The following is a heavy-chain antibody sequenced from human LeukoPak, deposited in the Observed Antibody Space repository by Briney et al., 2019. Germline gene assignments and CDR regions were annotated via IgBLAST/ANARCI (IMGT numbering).Heavy chain of an antibody. Sequence: AGGSLRLSCAASGFTFSSYAMHWVRQAPGKGLEWVAVISYDGSNKYYADSVKGRVTISSDNSKNTLYLQMNSLRAEDTAVYYCARDPGGGDSSGYSGAFDIWGQGTMVTVSS. V-gene: IGHV3-30*04. CDR1: GFTFSSYA. CDR3: ARDPGGGDSSGYSGAFDI. D-gene: IGHD3-22*01. CDR2: ISYDGSNK. J-gene: IGHJ3*02.